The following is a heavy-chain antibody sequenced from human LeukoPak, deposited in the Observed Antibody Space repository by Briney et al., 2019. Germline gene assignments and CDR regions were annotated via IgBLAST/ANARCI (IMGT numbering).Heavy chain of an antibody. CDR1: GGSISSYY. V-gene: IGHV4-59*01. CDR3: ARAALTRLRLGELSSPRGMDV. D-gene: IGHD3-16*02. Sequence: SETLSLTCTVSGGSISSYYWSWIRQPPGKGLEWIGYIYYSGGTNYNPSLKSRVTISVDTSKNQFSLKLSSVTAADTAVYYCARAALTRLRLGELSSPRGMDVWGQGTTVTVSS. J-gene: IGHJ6*02. CDR2: IYYSGGT.